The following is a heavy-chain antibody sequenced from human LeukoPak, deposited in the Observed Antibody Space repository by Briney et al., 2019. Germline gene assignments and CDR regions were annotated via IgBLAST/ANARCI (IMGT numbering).Heavy chain of an antibody. CDR3: AAGGSGDPFDL. Sequence: GGSLRLSCAAPGFIFSDHSLNLVRQAPGKGLEWVSYISSGSSTIFYADSVQGRFTISRDNGKNSLYLQMNSLRAEDTAIYYCAAGGSGDPFDLWGQGTMVSVSS. CDR1: GFIFSDHS. CDR2: ISSGSSTI. J-gene: IGHJ3*01. D-gene: IGHD2-15*01. V-gene: IGHV3-48*01.